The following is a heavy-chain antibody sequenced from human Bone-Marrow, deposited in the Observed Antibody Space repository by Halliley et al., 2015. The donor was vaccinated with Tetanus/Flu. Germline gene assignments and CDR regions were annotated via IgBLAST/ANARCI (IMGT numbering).Heavy chain of an antibody. CDR1: GGSIGNYY. Sequence: LRLSCTVSGGSIGNYYWTWIRQPPGKGLEWIGYIYYSGGTNYNRSLKSRVTISVDKSKNQFSVNLRSVTAADTAVYYCAREAYFYYGMDVWGQGTTVIVSS. CDR2: IYYSGGT. CDR3: AREAYFYYGMDV. V-gene: IGHV4-59*01. J-gene: IGHJ6*02.